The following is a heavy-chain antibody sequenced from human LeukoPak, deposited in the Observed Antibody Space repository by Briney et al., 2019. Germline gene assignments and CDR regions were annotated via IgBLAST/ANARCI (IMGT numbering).Heavy chain of an antibody. D-gene: IGHD3-9*01. CDR2: IKHDGSEE. J-gene: IGHJ4*02. CDR3: AKDTYDILTGYTNPYYFDY. V-gene: IGHV3-7*01. Sequence: PGGSLRLSCAASGFTFSSYWMTWVRQAPGKGLEWVANIKHDGSEENYVDSVKGRFTISRDNAKNSLYLQINSLRAEDAAVYYCAKDTYDILTGYTNPYYFDYWGQGTLVTVSS. CDR1: GFTFSSYW.